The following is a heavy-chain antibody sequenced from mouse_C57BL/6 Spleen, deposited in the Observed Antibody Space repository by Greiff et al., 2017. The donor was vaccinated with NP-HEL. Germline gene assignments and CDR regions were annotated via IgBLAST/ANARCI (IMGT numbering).Heavy chain of an antibody. CDR1: GYTFTGYW. CDR3: AKLRREFDYAMDY. J-gene: IGHJ4*01. V-gene: IGHV1-9*01. Sequence: VQLQQSGAELMKPGASVKLSCKATGYTFTGYWIEWVKQRPGHGLEWIGEILPGSGRTNYNAKFKGKATFTADTSSNTAYMQLSSLTTEDSAIYYCAKLRREFDYAMDYWGQGTSVTVSS. CDR2: ILPGSGRT. D-gene: IGHD2-4*01.